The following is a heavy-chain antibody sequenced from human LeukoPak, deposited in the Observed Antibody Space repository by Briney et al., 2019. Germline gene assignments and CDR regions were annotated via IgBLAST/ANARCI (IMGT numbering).Heavy chain of an antibody. D-gene: IGHD1-7*01. CDR2: ISLSGGST. CDR3: AKEGKTRNWNYFQAKPVY. Sequence: GGSLRLSCAASGFTFSSYAMNWVRQAPGKGLEWVSGISLSGGSTYYADSVKGRFTISRDNSKNTLFLQMNSLRAEDTAVYYCAKEGKTRNWNYFQAKPVYWGQGTLVTVSS. V-gene: IGHV3-23*01. J-gene: IGHJ4*02. CDR1: GFTFSSYA.